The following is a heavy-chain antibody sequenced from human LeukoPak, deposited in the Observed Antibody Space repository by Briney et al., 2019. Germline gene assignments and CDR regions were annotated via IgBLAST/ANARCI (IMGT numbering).Heavy chain of an antibody. CDR3: ARDIGGGYSYGFDY. D-gene: IGHD5-18*01. CDR2: IYHSGST. Sequence: SQTLSLTCAVSGGSLSSGGYSWSWIGQPPGKGLEWIGYIYHSGSTYYNPSLKSRVTISVDRSKNQFSLKLSSVTAADTAVYYCARDIGGGYSYGFDYWGQGTLVTVSS. CDR1: GGSLSSGGYS. V-gene: IGHV4-30-2*01. J-gene: IGHJ4*02.